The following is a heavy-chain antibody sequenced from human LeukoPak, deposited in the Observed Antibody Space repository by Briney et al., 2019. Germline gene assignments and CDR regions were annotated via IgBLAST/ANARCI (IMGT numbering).Heavy chain of an antibody. Sequence: SETLSLTCTVSGDSISRSGYYWGWLRQPPGKGLEWIGYIYYSGSTNYNPSLKSRVTISVDTSKNQFSLKLSSVTAADTAVYYCARSFGRGDYYYMDVWGKGTTVTVSS. CDR3: ARSFGRGDYYYMDV. CDR2: IYYSGST. V-gene: IGHV4-61*05. D-gene: IGHD3-16*01. CDR1: GDSISRSGYY. J-gene: IGHJ6*03.